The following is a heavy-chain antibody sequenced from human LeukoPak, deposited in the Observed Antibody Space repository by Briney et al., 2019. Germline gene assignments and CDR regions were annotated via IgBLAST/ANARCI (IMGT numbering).Heavy chain of an antibody. CDR3: AKDVYDFWSGYYNSYDY. V-gene: IGHV3-30*18. D-gene: IGHD3-3*01. Sequence: GGSLRLSCAASGFTFSSYGMHWVRQAPGKGLEWVAVISYDRSNKYYADSVKGRFTISGDNSKNTLYLQMNSLRAEDTAVYYCAKDVYDFWSGYYNSYDYGGQGTLVIVSA. CDR2: ISYDRSNK. J-gene: IGHJ4*02. CDR1: GFTFSSYG.